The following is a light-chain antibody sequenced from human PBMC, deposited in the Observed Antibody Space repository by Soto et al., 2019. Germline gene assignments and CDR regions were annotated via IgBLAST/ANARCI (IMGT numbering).Light chain of an antibody. CDR1: QSISSY. CDR2: AAS. J-gene: IGKJ1*01. Sequence: DIQMTQSASSLSSSVGYRFTITCRASQSISSYLNWYQQKPGKAPKLLIYAASSLQSGVPSRFSGSVSGTDFTLTISSLQPEDFATYYCQQSYSTPRTFGQGTKVDIK. V-gene: IGKV1-39*01. CDR3: QQSYSTPRT.